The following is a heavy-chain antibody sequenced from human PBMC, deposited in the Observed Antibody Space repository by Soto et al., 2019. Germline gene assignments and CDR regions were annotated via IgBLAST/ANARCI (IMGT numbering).Heavy chain of an antibody. CDR1: GFTFSSYA. J-gene: IGHJ3*02. CDR2: ISYDGSNK. Sequence: QVQLVESGGGVVQPGRSLRLSCAASGFTFSSYAMHWVRQAPGKGLEWVAVISYDGSNKYYADSVKGRFTISRDNSKNTLYLQMNRLRAEDTAVYYCARGVGGYSYGHDAFDIWGQGTMVTVSS. V-gene: IGHV3-30-3*01. D-gene: IGHD5-18*01. CDR3: ARGVGGYSYGHDAFDI.